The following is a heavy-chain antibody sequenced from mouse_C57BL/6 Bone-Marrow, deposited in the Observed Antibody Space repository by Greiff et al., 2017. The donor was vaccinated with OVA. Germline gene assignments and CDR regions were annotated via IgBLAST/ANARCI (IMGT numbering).Heavy chain of an antibody. V-gene: IGHV5-17*01. CDR3: ARALPPYYFDY. CDR2: ISSGSSTI. CDR1: GFTFSDYG. D-gene: IGHD2-12*01. Sequence: EVKVVESGGGLVKPGGSLKLSCAASGFTFSDYGMHWVRQAPEKGLEWVAYISSGSSTIYYADTVKGRFTISRDNAKNTLFLQMTSLRSEDTAMYYCARALPPYYFDYWGKGTTLTVSS. J-gene: IGHJ2*01.